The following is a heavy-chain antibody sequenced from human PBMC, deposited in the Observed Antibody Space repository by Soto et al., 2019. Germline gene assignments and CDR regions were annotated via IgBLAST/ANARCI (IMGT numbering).Heavy chain of an antibody. D-gene: IGHD6-13*01. CDR3: ARTYSSSLVGLVDYFDY. CDR1: GYSFTSYW. CDR2: IYPGDSDT. J-gene: IGHJ4*02. Sequence: PGESLKISCKGSGYSFTSYWIGWVRQMPGKGLEWMGIIYPGDSDTRYSPSFQGQVTISADKSISTAYLQWSSLKASDTAMYYCARTYSSSLVGLVDYFDYWGQGTLVTVSS. V-gene: IGHV5-51*01.